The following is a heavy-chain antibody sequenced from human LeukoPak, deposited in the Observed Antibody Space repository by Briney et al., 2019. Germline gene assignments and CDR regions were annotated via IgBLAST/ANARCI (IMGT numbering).Heavy chain of an antibody. J-gene: IGHJ4*02. CDR2: IYYSGST. CDR3: ARSYGSGSYDY. CDR1: GGSISSSNW. V-gene: IGHV4-4*02. Sequence: SETLSLTCAVSGGSISSSNWWSWVRQPPEKGLEWIGEIYYSGSTNYNPSLKSRVTISVDNSKNQFSLKLSSATAADTAVYFCARSYGSGSYDYWGQGTLVTVSS. D-gene: IGHD3-10*01.